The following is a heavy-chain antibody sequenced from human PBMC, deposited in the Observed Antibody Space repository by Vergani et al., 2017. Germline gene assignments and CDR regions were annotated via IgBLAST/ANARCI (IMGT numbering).Heavy chain of an antibody. CDR3: ARPFYSNGRDAFDI. J-gene: IGHJ3*02. D-gene: IGHD6-19*01. Sequence: QVQLVESGGGVVQPGGSLRLSCAASGFTFSSYGMHWVRQAPGKGLEWVAFIRYDGSNKYYADSVKGRFTISRDNSKNTLYLQMNSLRAEDTAVYYCARPFYSNGRDAFDIWGQGTMVTVSS. CDR1: GFTFSSYG. V-gene: IGHV3-30*02. CDR2: IRYDGSNK.